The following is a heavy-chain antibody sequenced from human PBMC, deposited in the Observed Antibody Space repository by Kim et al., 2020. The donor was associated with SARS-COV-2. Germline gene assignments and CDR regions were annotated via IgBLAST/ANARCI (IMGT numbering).Heavy chain of an antibody. V-gene: IGHV3-73*01. D-gene: IGHD6-19*01. CDR2: IRSKANSYAT. CDR3: TRVIPIPGGWYDAFDI. J-gene: IGHJ3*02. CDR1: GFTFSGST. Sequence: GGSLRLSCAASGFTFSGSTMHWVRQASGKGLEWVGRIRSKANSYATAYAASVKNRFTISRDDSKNTAYLQMNSLKTEDTAVYYCTRVIPIPGGWYDAFDIWGQGTMVTVSS.